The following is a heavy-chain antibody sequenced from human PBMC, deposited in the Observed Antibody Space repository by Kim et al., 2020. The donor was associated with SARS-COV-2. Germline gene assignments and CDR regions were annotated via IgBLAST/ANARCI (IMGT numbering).Heavy chain of an antibody. Sequence: VKGRFTISRDKSKNTLYLQMNSLRAEDTAVYYCAKDRSLIVGATSGILDYWGQGTLVTVSS. D-gene: IGHD1-26*01. J-gene: IGHJ4*02. V-gene: IGHV3-30*02. CDR3: AKDRSLIVGATSGILDY.